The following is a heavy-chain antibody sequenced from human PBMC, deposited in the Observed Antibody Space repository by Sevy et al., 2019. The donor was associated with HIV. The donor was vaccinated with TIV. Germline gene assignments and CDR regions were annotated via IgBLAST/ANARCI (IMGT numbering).Heavy chain of an antibody. CDR1: GGSFSGYY. Sequence: SETLSLTCAVYGGSFSGYYWNWIRQSPGKGLEWIGEINHSGSTHSNPSLKSRVTISVDTSKNQFSLRLNSVTAAETAVYDCARAPPVVVVPGAPSWVDPWGQGTLVTVSS. D-gene: IGHD2-2*01. CDR2: INHSGST. CDR3: ARAPPVVVVPGAPSWVDP. V-gene: IGHV4-34*01. J-gene: IGHJ5*02.